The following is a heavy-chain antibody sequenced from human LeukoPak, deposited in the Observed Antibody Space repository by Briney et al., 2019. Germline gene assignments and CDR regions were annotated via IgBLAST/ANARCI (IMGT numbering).Heavy chain of an antibody. D-gene: IGHD2-2*01. V-gene: IGHV3-23*01. CDR3: AKDGGYCSSTSCLHDAFDI. J-gene: IGHJ3*02. CDR1: GFTFSTYA. Sequence: AGGFLRLSCAASGFTFSTYAMSWVRQAAGKGLEWVSLISGSGGGTYYADSVKGRFTISRDNSKNTLYLQLNSLRAEDTAVYYCAKDGGYCSSTSCLHDAFDIWGQGTMVTVSS. CDR2: ISGSGGGT.